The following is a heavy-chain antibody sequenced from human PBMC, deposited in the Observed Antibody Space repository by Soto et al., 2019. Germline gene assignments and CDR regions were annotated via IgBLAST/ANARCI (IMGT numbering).Heavy chain of an antibody. CDR1: GFTFSSYG. D-gene: IGHD3-10*01. CDR2: IWYDGSNK. Sequence: QVQLVESGGGVVQPGRSLRLSCAASGFTFSSYGMHWVRQAPGKGLEWVAVIWYDGSNKYYADSVKGRFTISRDNSKNTLYLQMNSLRAEDTAVYYCAIDPEIYYGSGSYMGAVDYWGQGTLVTVSS. CDR3: AIDPEIYYGSGSYMGAVDY. V-gene: IGHV3-33*01. J-gene: IGHJ4*02.